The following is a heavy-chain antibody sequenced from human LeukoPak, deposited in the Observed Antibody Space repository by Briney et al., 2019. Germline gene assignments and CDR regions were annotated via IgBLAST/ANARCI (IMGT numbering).Heavy chain of an antibody. CDR2: LSGYGGDT. Sequence: GGSLRLSCSGSGFTFRSSAMHWVRLAPGKRLEYVSGLSGYGGDTYYADIVKGRFTISRDNSKNTLYLQMGSLRAEDMAVYYCAREPPSNYYGDAFDIWGQGTMVTVSS. V-gene: IGHV3-64*02. CDR1: GFTFRSSA. D-gene: IGHD3-10*01. CDR3: AREPPSNYYGDAFDI. J-gene: IGHJ3*02.